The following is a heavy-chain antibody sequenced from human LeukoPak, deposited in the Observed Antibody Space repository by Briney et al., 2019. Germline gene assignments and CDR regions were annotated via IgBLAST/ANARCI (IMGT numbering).Heavy chain of an antibody. Sequence: GGSLRLSYAAFGFTVSSKYMSWVRQAPGKALEWVSVFYSGGSTYYADSVKGRFTISRDNAKNSLYLQMNSLRAEDTAVYYCARDLSYCTITSCSYYYYGMDVWGQGTTVTVSS. J-gene: IGHJ6*02. CDR3: ARDLSYCTITSCSYYYYGMDV. CDR2: FYSGGST. CDR1: GFTVSSKY. D-gene: IGHD2-2*01. V-gene: IGHV3-66*01.